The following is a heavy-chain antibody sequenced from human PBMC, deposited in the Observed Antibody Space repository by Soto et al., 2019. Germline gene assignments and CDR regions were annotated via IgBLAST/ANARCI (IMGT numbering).Heavy chain of an antibody. CDR3: AKVYHYCVRGMDV. V-gene: IGHV3-23*01. Sequence: PGGSLRLSCAASGFIFNNYAMSWVRQAPGKGLEWVSAISDSGGSTYYADSVKGRFTISRDNSKNTLSLQMNSLRVEDTAVYYCAKVYHYCVRGMDVWGQGTTVTVSS. D-gene: IGHD3-10*02. CDR1: GFIFNNYA. J-gene: IGHJ6*02. CDR2: ISDSGGST.